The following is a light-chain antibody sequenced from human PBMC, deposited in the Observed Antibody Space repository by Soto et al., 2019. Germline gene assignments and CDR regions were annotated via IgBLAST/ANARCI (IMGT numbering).Light chain of an antibody. CDR2: EVR. CDR1: MRDVGAYNL. V-gene: IGLV2-14*01. CDR3: SSYTSKSSLI. J-gene: IGLJ2*01. Sequence: SALTQPPSVYGSPGQSITISCAGTMRDVGAYNLVSWYQQHPGRAPQLIIYEVRNRPSGISFRFSGSKSGNTASLTISGLQAEDEADYYCSSYTSKSSLIFGEGTKLTVL.